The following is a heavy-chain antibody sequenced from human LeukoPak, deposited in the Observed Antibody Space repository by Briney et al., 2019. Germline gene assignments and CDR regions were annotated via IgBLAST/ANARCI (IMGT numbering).Heavy chain of an antibody. CDR2: IIPIFGTA. V-gene: IGHV1-69*01. D-gene: IGHD6-13*01. J-gene: IGHJ6*02. CDR3: ARGLTQAAGRSYGMDV. CDR1: GGTFSSYA. Sequence: SVKVSCKASGGTFSSYAISWVRQAPGQGLEWMGGIIPIFGTANYAQKFQGRVTITADESTSTAYMELSSLRSEDTAVYYCARGLTQAAGRSYGMDVWGQGTTVTVSS.